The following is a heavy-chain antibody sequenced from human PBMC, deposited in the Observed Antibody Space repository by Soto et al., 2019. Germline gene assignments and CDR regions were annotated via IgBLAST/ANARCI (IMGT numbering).Heavy chain of an antibody. CDR2: TPGSGGST. CDR1: GFTFCTYA. V-gene: IGHV3-23*01. D-gene: IGHD6-19*01. J-gene: IGHJ1*01. Sequence: PGDSQRVVCAASGFTFCTYAMNWVSQPQGKGLEWVSYTPGSGGSTYYADSVKGRFTICRDNSKNTLYLQMDSLRPEDTAIYYCAKGGSSGWHYFALWGQGTLVAVSS. CDR3: AKGGSSGWHYFAL.